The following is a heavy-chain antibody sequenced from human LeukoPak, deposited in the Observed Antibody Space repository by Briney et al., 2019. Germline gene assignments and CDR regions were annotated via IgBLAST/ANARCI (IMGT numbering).Heavy chain of an antibody. CDR2: INHSGST. J-gene: IGHJ6*02. CDR1: GGSFSGYY. V-gene: IGHV4-34*01. CDR3: ARGGGSGSYFHLYYYYGMDV. Sequence: SETLSLTCAVYGGSFSGYYWSWIRQPPGKGLEWIGEINHSGSTNNNPSLKSRVTISVDTSKNQFSLKLSSVTAADTAVYYCARGGGSGSYFHLYYYYGMDVWGQGTTVTVSS. D-gene: IGHD3-10*01.